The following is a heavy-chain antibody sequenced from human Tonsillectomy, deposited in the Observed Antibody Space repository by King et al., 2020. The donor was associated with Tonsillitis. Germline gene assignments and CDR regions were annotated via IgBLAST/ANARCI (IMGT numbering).Heavy chain of an antibody. CDR3: ARAISYDDSSGYYTGWFDP. CDR2: IYYSGST. J-gene: IGHJ5*02. V-gene: IGHV4-59*01. CDR1: GGSISSYY. Sequence: VQLQESGPGLVKPSETLSLTCTVSGGSISSYYWSWIRQPPGKGLEWIGYIYYSGSTKYNPSLKSRVTISVDTSKNQFSLKLISVTAADTAVYYCARAISYDDSSGYYTGWFDPWGQGTLVTVSS. D-gene: IGHD3-22*01.